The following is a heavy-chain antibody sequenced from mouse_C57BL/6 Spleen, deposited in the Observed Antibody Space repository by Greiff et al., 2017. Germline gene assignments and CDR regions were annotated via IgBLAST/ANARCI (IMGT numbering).Heavy chain of an antibody. D-gene: IGHD1-1*01. J-gene: IGHJ1*03. Sequence: QVQLKQPGAELVKPGASVKLSCKASGYTFTSYWMHWVKQRPGQGLEWIGMIHPNSGSTNYNEKFKSKATLTVDKSSSTAYMQLSSLTSEDSAVYYCAREDLYYYGSSYPYWYFDVWGTGTTVTVSS. CDR2: IHPNSGST. V-gene: IGHV1-64*01. CDR1: GYTFTSYW. CDR3: AREDLYYYGSSYPYWYFDV.